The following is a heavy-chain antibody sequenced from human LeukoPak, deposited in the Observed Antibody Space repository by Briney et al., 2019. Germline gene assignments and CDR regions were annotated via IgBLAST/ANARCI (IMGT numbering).Heavy chain of an antibody. V-gene: IGHV4-4*09. J-gene: IGHJ4*02. CDR1: GGSISSHY. D-gene: IGHD6-13*01. CDR2: IYTSGST. CDR3: ARQVIAAAGYFDY. Sequence: SETLSLTCTVSGGSISSHYWSWIRQPPGKGLEWIGYIYTSGSTNYNPSLKSRVTISVDTSKNQFSLKLSSVTAADTAVYYCARQVIAAAGYFDYWGQGTLVTVSS.